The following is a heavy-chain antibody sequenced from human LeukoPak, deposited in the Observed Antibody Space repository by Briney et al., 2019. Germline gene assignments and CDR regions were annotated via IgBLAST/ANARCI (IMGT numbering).Heavy chain of an antibody. J-gene: IGHJ4*02. CDR2: ISSSSSYT. CDR1: GFTFSDYY. CDR3: ARRDGSGSYYYFDY. D-gene: IGHD3-10*01. Sequence: PGGSLRLSCAASGFTFSDYYMSWIRQAPGKGLEWVSYISSSSSYTNYADSVKGRFTISRDNAKNSLYLQMNSLRAEDTAVYYCARRDGSGSYYYFDYWGQGTLVTVSS. V-gene: IGHV3-11*06.